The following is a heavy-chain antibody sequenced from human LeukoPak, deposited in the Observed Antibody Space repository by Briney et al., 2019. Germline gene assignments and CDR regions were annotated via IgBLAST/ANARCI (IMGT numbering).Heavy chain of an antibody. CDR1: GFTFSSYE. CDR3: ARDDHYYGSGSYYNDWFDP. Sequence: GGSLRLSCAASGFTFSSYEMNWVRQAPGKGLEWVSYISSSGSTIYYADSVKGRSTISRDNAKNSLYLQMNSLRAEDTAVYYCARDDHYYGSGSYYNDWFDPWGQGTLVTVSS. D-gene: IGHD3-10*01. V-gene: IGHV3-48*03. J-gene: IGHJ5*02. CDR2: ISSSGSTI.